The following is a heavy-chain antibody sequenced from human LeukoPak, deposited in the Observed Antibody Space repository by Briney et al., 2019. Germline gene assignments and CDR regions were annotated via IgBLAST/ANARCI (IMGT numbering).Heavy chain of an antibody. J-gene: IGHJ3*02. CDR2: INYSGSA. CDR1: GGSLSSYY. D-gene: IGHD4-17*01. V-gene: IGHV4-59*08. Sequence: SETLSLTCTVSGGSLSSYYFSWIRQSSGKGLEWIAYINYSGSASYNPSLKSRVTMSVDTSKQFSLSLSSVTAADTAVYYCARHNYDDYVFDIWGQGTKVTVSS. CDR3: ARHNYDDYVFDI.